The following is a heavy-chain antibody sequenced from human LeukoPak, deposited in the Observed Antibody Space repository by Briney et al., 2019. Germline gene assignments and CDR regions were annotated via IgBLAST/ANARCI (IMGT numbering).Heavy chain of an antibody. CDR1: GYTFTGYY. D-gene: IGHD2-15*01. J-gene: IGHJ4*02. CDR2: INPNSGGT. V-gene: IGHV1-2*02. Sequence: ASVKVSCKASGYTFTGYYMHWVRQAPGQGLEWMGWINPNSGGTNYAQKFQGRVTMTRDTSISTAYMEFSSLRSDDTAVYYCARARPPLSVVGGLCDYWGQGTLVTVSS. CDR3: ARARPPLSVVGGLCDY.